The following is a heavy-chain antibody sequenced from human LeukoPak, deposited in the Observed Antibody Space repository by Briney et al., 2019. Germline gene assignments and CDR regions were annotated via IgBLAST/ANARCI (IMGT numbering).Heavy chain of an antibody. D-gene: IGHD6-19*01. CDR2: IYYSGST. V-gene: IGHV4-59*01. CDR3: ARDMAVAGTGIYYFDY. Sequence: SETLSLTCAVYGGSFSGYYWSWIRQPPGKGLEWIGYIYYSGSTNYNPSLKSRVTISVDTSKNQFSLKLSSVTAADTAVYYCARDMAVAGTGIYYFDYWGQGTLVTVSS. J-gene: IGHJ4*02. CDR1: GGSFSGYY.